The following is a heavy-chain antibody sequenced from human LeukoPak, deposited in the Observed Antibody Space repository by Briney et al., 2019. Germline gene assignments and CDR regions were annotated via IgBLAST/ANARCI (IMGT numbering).Heavy chain of an antibody. CDR2: ISYDGSNK. CDR1: GFTFSSYA. V-gene: IGHV3-30-3*01. CDR3: ASTRYDSSGYYYSY. Sequence: GGSLRLSCAASGFTFSSYAMHWVRQAPGKGLEWVAVISYDGSNKYYADSVKGRFTISRDNSKNTLYLQMNSPRAEDTAVYYCASTRYDSSGYYYSYWGQGTLVTVSS. J-gene: IGHJ4*02. D-gene: IGHD3-22*01.